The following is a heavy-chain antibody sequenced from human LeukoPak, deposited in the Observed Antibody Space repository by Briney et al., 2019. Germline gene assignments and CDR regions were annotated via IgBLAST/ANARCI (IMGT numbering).Heavy chain of an antibody. CDR1: GGSISSYY. CDR2: IYYSGTT. D-gene: IGHD4-23*01. J-gene: IGHJ6*03. V-gene: IGHV4-59*01. CDR3: AREVADYGGYYYYHYMDV. Sequence: SETLSLTRTVSGGSISSYYWNWIRQPPGKGLEWIGYIYYSGTTNYNPSLKSRVSMSVDTSKNQFSLKLSSVTAADTAVYYCAREVADYGGYYYYHYMDVWGKGTTVTISS.